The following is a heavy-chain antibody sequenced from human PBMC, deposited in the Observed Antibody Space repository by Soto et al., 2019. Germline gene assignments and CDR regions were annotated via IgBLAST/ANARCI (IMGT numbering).Heavy chain of an antibody. CDR1: GGSISNSNYY. D-gene: IGHD6-6*01. J-gene: IGHJ4*02. CDR3: ARHLHLYGSSSYFDY. V-gene: IGHV4-39*01. CDR2: IYYSGST. Sequence: SETLSLTCTVSGGSISNSNYYWGWIRQPPGKGLEWIGSIYYSGSTYYNPSLKSRLTISVDTSKNQFSLKLSSVTAADTAVYYCARHLHLYGSSSYFDYWGQGTLVTVSS.